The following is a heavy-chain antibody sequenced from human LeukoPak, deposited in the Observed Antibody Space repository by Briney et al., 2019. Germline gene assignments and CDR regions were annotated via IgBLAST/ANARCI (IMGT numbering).Heavy chain of an antibody. Sequence: GGSLRLSCAASGFTFSSYEMNWVRQAPARGLEWVSYISSSGSTIYYADSVKGRFTISRDNAKNSLYLQLNSLRAEDTAVYYCATNYDFWSGYSGEDGSWGQGTLVTVSS. J-gene: IGHJ4*02. CDR2: ISSSGSTI. V-gene: IGHV3-48*03. CDR3: ATNYDFWSGYSGEDGS. CDR1: GFTFSSYE. D-gene: IGHD3-3*01.